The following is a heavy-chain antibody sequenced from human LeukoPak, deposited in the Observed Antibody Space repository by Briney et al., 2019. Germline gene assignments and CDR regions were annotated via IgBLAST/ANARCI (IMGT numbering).Heavy chain of an antibody. Sequence: SVKVSCKSSGGTFSSDAINWVRQAPGQGLEWMGGIIPVFGTSNFAQKFQGRITITADKSTSTAYMELSSLRSGDTAIYYCARTHSWGDKGYFDFWGQGTLVTVSS. CDR1: GGTFSSDA. J-gene: IGHJ4*02. D-gene: IGHD7-27*01. CDR3: ARTHSWGDKGYFDF. CDR2: IIPVFGTS. V-gene: IGHV1-69*06.